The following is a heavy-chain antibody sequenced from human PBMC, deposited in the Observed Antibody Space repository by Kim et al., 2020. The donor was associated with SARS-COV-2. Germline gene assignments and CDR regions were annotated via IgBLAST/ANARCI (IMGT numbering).Heavy chain of an antibody. CDR2: ISYDGSNK. D-gene: IGHD1-26*01. J-gene: IGHJ4*02. CDR1: GFTFSSYA. CDR3: AKDLVAFPHEFRVGATTGLDY. V-gene: IGHV3-30*18. Sequence: GGSLRLSCAASGFTFSSYAMHWVRQAPGKGLEWVAVISYDGSNKYYADSVKGRFTISRDNSKNTLYLQMNSLRAEDTAVYYCAKDLVAFPHEFRVGATTGLDYWGQGTLVTVSS.